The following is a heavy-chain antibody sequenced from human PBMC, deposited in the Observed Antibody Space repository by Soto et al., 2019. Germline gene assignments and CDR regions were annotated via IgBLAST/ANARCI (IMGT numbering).Heavy chain of an antibody. CDR2: IDPSDSYT. Sequence: PGESLKISCKGSGYSFTSYWISWVRQMPGKGLEWMGRIDPSDSYTNYSPSFQGHVTISADKSISTAYLQWSSLKASDTAMYYCARPFPSIHSSGWYEDFDYWGQGTLVTVSS. D-gene: IGHD6-19*01. CDR1: GYSFTSYW. CDR3: ARPFPSIHSSGWYEDFDY. J-gene: IGHJ4*02. V-gene: IGHV5-10-1*01.